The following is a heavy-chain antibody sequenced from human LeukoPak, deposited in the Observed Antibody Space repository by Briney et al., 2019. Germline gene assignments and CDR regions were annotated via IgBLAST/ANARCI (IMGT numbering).Heavy chain of an antibody. J-gene: IGHJ4*02. V-gene: IGHV3-23*01. D-gene: IGHD1-26*01. CDR2: ISGGGGTT. CDR1: GFTFVNYA. Sequence: GGSLRLSCTASGFTFVNYAMSWVRQAPGKGLEWVSAISGGGGTTYYADSVKGRFTISRDSSKNTLYLQMNSLRAEDTAIYYCAKVAREQHFDYWGQGTLVTVSS. CDR3: AKVAREQHFDY.